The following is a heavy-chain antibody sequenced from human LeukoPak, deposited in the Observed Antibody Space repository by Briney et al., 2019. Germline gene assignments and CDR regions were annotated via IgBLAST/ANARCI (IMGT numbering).Heavy chain of an antibody. V-gene: IGHV4-59*08. CDR3: ARHGQERAMVNPLYYFDY. J-gene: IGHJ4*02. Sequence: PSETLSLTCTVSGGSISSYYWSWIRQPPGKGVEWIGYISHSGSTNYNPSLKSRVTISVDTSKNQFSLKLTPVTAADAAVYYCARHGQERAMVNPLYYFDYWGQGTLVTVSS. CDR1: GGSISSYY. CDR2: ISHSGST. D-gene: IGHD5-18*01.